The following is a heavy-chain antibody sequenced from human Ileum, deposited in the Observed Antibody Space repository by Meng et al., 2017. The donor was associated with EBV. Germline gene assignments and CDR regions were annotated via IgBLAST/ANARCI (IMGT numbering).Heavy chain of an antibody. CDR3: ARNVPGTSAYYD. J-gene: IGHJ4*02. D-gene: IGHD3-22*01. V-gene: IGHV4-28*01. CDR1: GYSISSTNW. CDR2: IYYSGST. Sequence: VQLQESGPGLVKPSDSLSLTCAVSGYSISSTNWWGWIWQPTGKGLEWIGYIYYSGSTSYNPSLKSRVTMSVDTSKNQFSLNLNSVTAVDTAVYYCARNVPGTSAYYDWGQGTLVTVSS.